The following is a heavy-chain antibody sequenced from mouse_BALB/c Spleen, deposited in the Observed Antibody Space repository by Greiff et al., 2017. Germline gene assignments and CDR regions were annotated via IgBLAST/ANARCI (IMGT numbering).Heavy chain of an antibody. CDR2: IYPGDGDT. V-gene: IGHV1-87*01. Sequence: QVQLKQSGAELARPGASVKLSCKASGYTFTSYWMQWVKQRPGQGLEWIGAIYPGDGDTRYTQKFKGKATLTADKSSSTAYMQLSSLASEDSAVYYCASQIYYGHHYYAMDYWGQGTSVTVSS. D-gene: IGHD2-1*01. CDR1: GYTFTSYW. CDR3: ASQIYYGHHYYAMDY. J-gene: IGHJ4*01.